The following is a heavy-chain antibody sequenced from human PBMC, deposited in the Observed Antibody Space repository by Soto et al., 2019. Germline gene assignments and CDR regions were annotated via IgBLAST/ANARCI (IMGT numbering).Heavy chain of an antibody. D-gene: IGHD3-16*02. CDR3: ARIYDYVWGSYRPPFDP. CDR2: IYHSGST. Sequence: QVQLQESGPGLVKPSGTLSLTCAVSGGSISSSNWWSWVRQPPGKGLEWIGEIYHSGSTNYNPSLKRLVTLSVDKSKNQFSLKLSSVTAADTAVYYCARIYDYVWGSYRPPFDPWGQGTLVTVSS. J-gene: IGHJ5*02. CDR1: GGSISSSNW. V-gene: IGHV4-4*02.